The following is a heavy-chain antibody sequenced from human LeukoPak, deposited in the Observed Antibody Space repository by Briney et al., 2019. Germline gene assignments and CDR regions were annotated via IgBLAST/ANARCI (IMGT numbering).Heavy chain of an antibody. CDR1: GFTFDDYS. D-gene: IGHD2-8*01. CDR3: TKDRYCTTTFCTLDY. Sequence: PGGSLRLSCVASGFTFDDYSFHWVRQPPGKGLEWLSLISRDGRATYYADSVKRRFTISRDNSKNSLYLQMNSLTTEAPALYYCTKDRYCTTTFCTLDYWGQGTLVTVSS. V-gene: IGHV3-43*01. J-gene: IGHJ4*02. CDR2: ISRDGRAT.